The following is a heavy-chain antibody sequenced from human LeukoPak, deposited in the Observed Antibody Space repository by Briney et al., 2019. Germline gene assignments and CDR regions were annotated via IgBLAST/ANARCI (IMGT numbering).Heavy chain of an antibody. J-gene: IGHJ4*02. Sequence: GGSLRLSCAASGFTFSSYVMSWVCQAPGKGLEWVSAISGSGGSTYYADSVKGRFTISRDNSKNTLYLQMNSLRAEDTAVYYCAKADLSYYFDYWGQGTLVTASS. CDR2: ISGSGGST. D-gene: IGHD6-6*01. V-gene: IGHV3-23*01. CDR1: GFTFSSYV. CDR3: AKADLSYYFDY.